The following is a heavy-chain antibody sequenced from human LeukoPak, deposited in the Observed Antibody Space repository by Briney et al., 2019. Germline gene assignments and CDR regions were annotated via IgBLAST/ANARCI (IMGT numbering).Heavy chain of an antibody. CDR3: AKRDTAMATGYFDY. CDR1: GFIFNNYA. CDR2: ISGSGGST. D-gene: IGHD5-18*01. V-gene: IGHV3-23*01. Sequence: PGGSLRLSCAASGFIFNNYAMSWVRQAPGKGLEWVSAISGSGGSTYYADSVKGRFTISRDNSKNTLYLQMNSLRAEDTAVYYCAKRDTAMATGYFDYWGQGTLVTVSS. J-gene: IGHJ4*02.